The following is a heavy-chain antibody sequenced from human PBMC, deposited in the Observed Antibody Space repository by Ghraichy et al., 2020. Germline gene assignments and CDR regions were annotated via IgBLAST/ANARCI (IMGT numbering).Heavy chain of an antibody. CDR3: ARVPRIVGATTRRGGGGYYFDY. CDR1: GGSFSGYY. CDR2: INHSGST. J-gene: IGHJ4*02. D-gene: IGHD1-26*01. Sequence: SETLSLTCTVYGGSFSGYYWSWIRQPPGKGLEWIGEINHSGSTNYNPSLKSRVTISVDTSKNQFSLKLSSVTAADTAVYYCARVPRIVGATTRRGGGGYYFDYWGQGTLVTVSS. V-gene: IGHV4-34*01.